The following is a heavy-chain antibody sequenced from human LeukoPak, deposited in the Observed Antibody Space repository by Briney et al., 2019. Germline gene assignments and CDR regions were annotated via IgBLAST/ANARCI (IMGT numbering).Heavy chain of an antibody. D-gene: IGHD2-2*01. V-gene: IGHV3-66*01. CDR1: GFTVSSNY. CDR2: IYSGGST. CDR3: ARVRYCSTTSCTKAYFDS. Sequence: GGSLRLSCAASGFTVSSNYMSWVRQAPGKGLEWVSVIYSGGSTYYADSVKGRFTISRDNAKNTLYLQMNSLRVEDTAVYYCARVRYCSTTSCTKAYFDSWGQGTLVTVSS. J-gene: IGHJ4*02.